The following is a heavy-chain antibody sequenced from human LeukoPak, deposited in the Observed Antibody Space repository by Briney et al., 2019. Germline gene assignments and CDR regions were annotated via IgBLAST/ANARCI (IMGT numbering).Heavy chain of an antibody. D-gene: IGHD3-10*01. CDR2: ISGSGDRT. Sequence: PGGSLRLSCAASGFTFSSYGMSWVRQAPGKGLEWVSSISGSGDRTHYADSVKGRFTVSRDNSKNTLYLQMNSLRAEDTAVYYCARMGSYYYGSGSFFPSFDYWGQGTLVTVSS. J-gene: IGHJ4*02. CDR1: GFTFSSYG. CDR3: ARMGSYYYGSGSFFPSFDY. V-gene: IGHV3-23*01.